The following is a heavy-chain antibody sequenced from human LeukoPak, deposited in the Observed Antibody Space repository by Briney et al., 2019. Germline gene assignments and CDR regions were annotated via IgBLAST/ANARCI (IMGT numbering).Heavy chain of an antibody. CDR3: ARVESGGAFDI. J-gene: IGHJ3*02. CDR1: GLAFSSYE. CDR2: ISTSGSTI. Sequence: PGGSLRLSCAASGLAFSSYEMNWARQAPGKGLEWVSYISTSGSTIHYADSVKGRFTFSRDNAKNTLYLQMNSLRAEDTAVYYCARVESGGAFDIWGQGTMVTVSS. V-gene: IGHV3-48*03.